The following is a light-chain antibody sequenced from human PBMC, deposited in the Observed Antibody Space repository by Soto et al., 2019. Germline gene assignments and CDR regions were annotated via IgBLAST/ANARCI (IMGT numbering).Light chain of an antibody. J-gene: IGLJ1*01. Sequence: QSALTQPASVSGSPGQSITISCTGTSSDVGGYNYVSWYQHHPGKSPKLMIYDVSNRPSGVFNLFSGSKSGNTASLTISGLQPEDEADYYCSSYTTSNTRQIVFGTGTKVTVL. CDR3: SSYTTSNTRQIV. CDR1: SSDVGGYNY. CDR2: DVS. V-gene: IGLV2-14*03.